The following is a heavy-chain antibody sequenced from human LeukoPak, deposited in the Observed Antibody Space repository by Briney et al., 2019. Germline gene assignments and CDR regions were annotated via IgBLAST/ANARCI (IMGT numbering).Heavy chain of an antibody. CDR2: IIPIFGTA. CDR3: ARPRDSGSHWVFDY. J-gene: IGHJ4*02. CDR1: GGTFSSYA. Sequence: ASVKVSCKASGGTFSSYAISWVRQAPGQGLEWMGGIIPIFGTANYAQKFQGRVTITADESTSTAYMELSSLRSEDTAVYYCARPRDSGSHWVFDYWGQGTLVTVSS. D-gene: IGHD1-26*01. V-gene: IGHV1-69*13.